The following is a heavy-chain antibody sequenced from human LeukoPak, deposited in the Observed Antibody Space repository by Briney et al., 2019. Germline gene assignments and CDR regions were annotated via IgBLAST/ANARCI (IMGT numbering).Heavy chain of an antibody. CDR3: ARDYGSGSYFDY. J-gene: IGHJ4*02. Sequence: GASVNVSCKGSGGSFSSYAISWVRQAPGQGLEWMGGIIPIFGTANYAQKSQGRVTITADKSTSTAYIELSSLRSEDTAVYYCARDYGSGSYFDYWGQGTLVTVSS. CDR2: IIPIFGTA. D-gene: IGHD3-10*01. V-gene: IGHV1-69*06. CDR1: GGSFSSYA.